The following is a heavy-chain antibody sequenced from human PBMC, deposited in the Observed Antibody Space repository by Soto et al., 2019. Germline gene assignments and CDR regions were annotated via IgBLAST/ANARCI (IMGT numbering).Heavy chain of an antibody. V-gene: IGHV4-59*08. D-gene: IGHD3-10*01. J-gene: IGHJ3*01. CDR1: GASISNYY. CDR3: AKDRYYFGSESVYLGAFDL. Sequence: QMQLQESGPGLVRPSETLSLTCTVSGASISNYYWNWIRQPPGKGLEWIGYISYTGVANYHPSLKRRVTISVDKSKNHLSLQLTSVTAADTAVYYCAKDRYYFGSESVYLGAFDLWGQGTMVTVSS. CDR2: ISYTGVA.